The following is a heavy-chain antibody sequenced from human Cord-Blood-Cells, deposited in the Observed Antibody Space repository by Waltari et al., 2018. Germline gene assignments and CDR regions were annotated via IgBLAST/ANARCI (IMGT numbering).Heavy chain of an antibody. CDR1: GGSFSGSY. V-gene: IGHV4-34*01. CDR2: INHSGST. D-gene: IGHD6-6*01. Sequence: QVQLQQWGAGLLKPSETLSLTCAVYGGSFSGSYWSWIRQPPGKGLEWIGEINHSGSTNYNPSLKSRVTISVDTSKNQFSLKLSSVTAADTAVYYCARVVAGSIAARPIDYWGQGTLVTVSS. J-gene: IGHJ4*02. CDR3: ARVVAGSIAARPIDY.